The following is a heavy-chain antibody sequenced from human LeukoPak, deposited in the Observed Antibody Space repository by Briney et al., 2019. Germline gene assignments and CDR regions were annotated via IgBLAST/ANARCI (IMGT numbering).Heavy chain of an antibody. CDR1: GYTFTNYG. CDR2: ISAYNGST. J-gene: IGHJ4*02. D-gene: IGHD5-24*01. Sequence: ASVKVSFKASGYTFTNYGISWVRQAPGQGLEWMGWISAYNGSTNYAQKLQGRVTMTTDTSTSTAYMELRSLRSDDTAVYYCARDEQGWLPDFDYWGQGTLVTVSS. CDR3: ARDEQGWLPDFDY. V-gene: IGHV1-18*01.